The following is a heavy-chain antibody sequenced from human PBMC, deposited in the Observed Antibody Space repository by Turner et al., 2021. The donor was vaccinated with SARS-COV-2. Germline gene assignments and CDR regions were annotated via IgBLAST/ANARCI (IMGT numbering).Heavy chain of an antibody. V-gene: IGHV4-39*02. CDR3: ARDGGDPPRYFQH. Sequence: QLQLQESGPGLVKPSETLSLTCTVSGGSISSSTYYWGWTRQPPGKGLEWIGSIYYSGSTYYNPSLKSRVTISVDTSKNQFSLKLSSVTAADTAVYYCARDGGDPPRYFQHWGQGTLVTVSS. CDR2: IYYSGST. CDR1: GGSISSSTYY. D-gene: IGHD2-21*02. J-gene: IGHJ1*01.